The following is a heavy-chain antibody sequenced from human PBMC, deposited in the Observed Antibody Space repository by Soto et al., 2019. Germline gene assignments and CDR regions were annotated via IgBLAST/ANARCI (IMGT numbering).Heavy chain of an antibody. J-gene: IGHJ4*02. D-gene: IGHD1-20*01. CDR1: GFTVTTYA. V-gene: IGHV3-23*01. CDR2: TGISGRTT. CDR3: ATVHNTSRSFDY. Sequence: GGSLRLSCAASGFTVTTYAMSWVRQAPGKGLEWVSTTGISGRTTYYADSVKGRFTVSRDDSKNTLDLQMSNLRAEDTAVYYCATVHNTSRSFDYWGQGTLVTVSS.